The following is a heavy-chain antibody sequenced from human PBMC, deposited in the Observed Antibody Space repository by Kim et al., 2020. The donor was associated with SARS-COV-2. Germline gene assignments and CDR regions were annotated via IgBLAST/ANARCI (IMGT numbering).Heavy chain of an antibody. D-gene: IGHD6-13*01. J-gene: IGHJ4*02. Sequence: WENDYAVSVKSRITINPDTAKNQLSLQLNAVTPEDTAVYYCARRTAGMDYWGQGTLVTVSS. V-gene: IGHV6-1*01. CDR2: WEN. CDR3: ARRTAGMDY.